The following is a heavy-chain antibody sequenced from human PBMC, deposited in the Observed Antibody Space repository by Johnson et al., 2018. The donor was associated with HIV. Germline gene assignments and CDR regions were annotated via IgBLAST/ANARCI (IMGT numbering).Heavy chain of an antibody. V-gene: IGHV3-11*04. CDR2: ISGGGSAI. Sequence: QMQLVESGGGLVKPGGSLRLSCAVSGFPFSDYYMSWIRQAPGKGLEWISYISGGGSAIYYADSVKGRFTISRDNAKNSRYLQMNSLRAEDTVVYYCARDRVGATAFDIWGQGTLVTVSS. CDR3: ARDRVGATAFDI. D-gene: IGHD1-26*01. J-gene: IGHJ3*02. CDR1: GFPFSDYY.